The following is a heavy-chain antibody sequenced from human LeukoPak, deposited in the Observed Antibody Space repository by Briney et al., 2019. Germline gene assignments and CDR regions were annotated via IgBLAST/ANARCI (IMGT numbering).Heavy chain of an antibody. CDR3: AKDKMYSSSWYYFDY. D-gene: IGHD6-13*01. CDR1: GFTFSSYG. CDR2: IRYDGSNK. V-gene: IGHV3-30*02. J-gene: IGHJ4*02. Sequence: GGSLRLSCAASGFTFSSYGMHWVRQAPGKGLEWVALIRYDGSNKYYADSVKGRFTISRDNSKNTLYLQMNSLRAEDTAVYYCAKDKMYSSSWYYFDYWGQGTLVTVSP.